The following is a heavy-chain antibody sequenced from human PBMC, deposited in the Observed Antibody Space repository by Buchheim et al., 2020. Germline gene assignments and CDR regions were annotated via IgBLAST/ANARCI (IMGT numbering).Heavy chain of an antibody. CDR2: INHSGST. V-gene: IGHV4-34*01. CDR3: ARGPGNYYGSGSYYSLNYYYYYYRDV. J-gene: IGHJ6*03. Sequence: QVQLQQWGAGLLKPSETLSLTCAVYGGSFSGYYWSWIRQPPGKGLEWIGEINHSGSTNYNPSLKSRVTISVATSKNQFSLKLSSVTAADTAVYYCARGPGNYYGSGSYYSLNYYYYYYRDVWGKGTT. CDR1: GGSFSGYY. D-gene: IGHD3-10*01.